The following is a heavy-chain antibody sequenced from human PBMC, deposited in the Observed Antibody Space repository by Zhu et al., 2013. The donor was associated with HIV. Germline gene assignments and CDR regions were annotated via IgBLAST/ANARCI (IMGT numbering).Heavy chain of an antibody. Sequence: QVQLQESGPGLVKPSETLSLTCAVSGYFISSGYYWGWIRQPPGKGLEWIGSIYHSGSTYYNPSLKSRVTISVDKSKNQFSLKLSSVTAADTAVYYCARAAGYSSSTAPGAFDYLGPRDNGHRLF. V-gene: IGHV4-38-2*01. D-gene: IGHD6-13*01. J-gene: IGHJ3*02. CDR3: ARAAGYSSSTAPGAFDY. CDR2: IYHSGST. CDR1: GYFISSGYY.